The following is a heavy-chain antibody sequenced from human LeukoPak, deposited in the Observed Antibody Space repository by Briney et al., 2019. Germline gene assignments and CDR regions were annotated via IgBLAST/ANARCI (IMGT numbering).Heavy chain of an antibody. J-gene: IGHJ5*02. CDR3: ARAGSSWWHTNWFGGTGWFDP. Sequence: ASVKVSCKASGYTFTSYGISWMRQAPGQGLEWMGWISAYNGNTNYAQKLQGRVTMTTDTSTSTAYMELRSLRSDDTAVYYCARAGSSWWHTNWFGGTGWFDPWGQGTLVTVSS. CDR1: GYTFTSYG. CDR2: ISAYNGNT. D-gene: IGHD6-13*01. V-gene: IGHV1-18*01.